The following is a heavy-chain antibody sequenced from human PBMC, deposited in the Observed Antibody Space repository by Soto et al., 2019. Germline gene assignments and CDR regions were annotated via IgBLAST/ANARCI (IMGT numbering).Heavy chain of an antibody. V-gene: IGHV1-18*01. CDR2: ISAYNGNT. CDR1: GYAFTTSC. CDR3: ARAGHYYDSSGYAN. D-gene: IGHD3-22*01. Sequence: QVQLVQSGTEVKKPGASMKVSCKASGYAFTTSCISWVRQAPGQGLEWMGWISAYNGNTNYEQKHQDRVTMTTYTSTSTAYLELRSLRSDDTAVYYWARAGHYYDSSGYANWGQGTLVTVSS. J-gene: IGHJ4*02.